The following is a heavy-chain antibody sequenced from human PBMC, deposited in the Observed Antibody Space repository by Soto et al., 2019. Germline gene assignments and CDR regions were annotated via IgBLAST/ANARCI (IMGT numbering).Heavy chain of an antibody. CDR1: GYRFASYW. V-gene: IGHV5-51*01. D-gene: IGHD2-2*01. J-gene: IGHJ4*02. CDR3: ARSASSCSRTRCNFNY. CDR2: IYPDDSDT. Sequence: GDSLKISCKTSGYRFASYWIGWVRQMPGKGLEWMGIIYPDDSDTRYSPSFQGQVTISADKSISTAYLQWSSLKASDSAMYYCARSASSCSRTRCNFNYWGQGTPVTVSS.